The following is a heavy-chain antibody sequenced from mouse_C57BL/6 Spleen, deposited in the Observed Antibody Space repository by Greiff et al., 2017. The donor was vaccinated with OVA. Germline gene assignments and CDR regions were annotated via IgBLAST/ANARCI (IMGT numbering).Heavy chain of an antibody. V-gene: IGHV1-81*01. CDR2: IHPRSGNT. D-gene: IGHD1-1*02. Sequence: VQLQQSGAELARPGASVKLSCKASGYTFTSYGISWVKQRTGQGLEWIGEIHPRSGNTYYNEQFKGKATLPADKSSSTAYMEHRSLTSEDSAVYFCARGVERTMDYWGQGTSVTVSS. CDR3: ARGVERTMDY. J-gene: IGHJ4*01. CDR1: GYTFTSYG.